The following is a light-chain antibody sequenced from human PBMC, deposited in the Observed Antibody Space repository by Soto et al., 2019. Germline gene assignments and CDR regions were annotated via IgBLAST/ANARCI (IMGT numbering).Light chain of an antibody. CDR1: QSVITSF. CDR3: QHFASSSGT. Sequence: EIVLTQSPGTLSLSPGERATLSCRASQSVITSFLAWYQQKPGQAPRLLMYGAYNRATGIPDRFSGSGSGTDFTLTIDRLEPEDSAVYYCQHFASSSGTFGQGTKVEF. CDR2: GAY. V-gene: IGKV3-20*01. J-gene: IGKJ1*01.